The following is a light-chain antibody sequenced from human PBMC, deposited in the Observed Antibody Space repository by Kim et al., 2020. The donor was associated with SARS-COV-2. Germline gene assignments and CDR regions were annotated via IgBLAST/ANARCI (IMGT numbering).Light chain of an antibody. CDR1: QSVTSDY. CDR2: AAS. V-gene: IGKV3-20*01. CDR3: QQYGGSPIT. J-gene: IGKJ3*01. Sequence: PGERATLSCRASQSVTSDYLAWLQQKPGQTPRLLIYAASNRATGIPDRFSGSGSGTDFTLTISRLETEDFAVYYCQQYGGSPITFGPGTKVD.